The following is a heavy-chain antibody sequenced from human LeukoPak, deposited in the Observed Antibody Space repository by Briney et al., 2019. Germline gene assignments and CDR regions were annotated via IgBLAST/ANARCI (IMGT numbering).Heavy chain of an antibody. CDR3: ARAAYYYDSSGYYYDY. J-gene: IGHJ4*02. CDR1: GFTVSSNY. Sequence: GGSLRLSCAASGFTVSSNYMSWVRQAPAKGLEWVSVIYSGGSTYYADSVKGRFTISRDNSKNTLYLQMNSLRAEDTAVYYCARAAYYYDSSGYYYDYWGQGTLVTVSS. D-gene: IGHD3-22*01. CDR2: IYSGGST. V-gene: IGHV3-66*01.